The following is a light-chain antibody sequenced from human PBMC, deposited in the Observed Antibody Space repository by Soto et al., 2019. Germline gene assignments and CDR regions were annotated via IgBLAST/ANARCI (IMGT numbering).Light chain of an antibody. Sequence: DIQMTQSPSTLSASVGDRVTITCRASQSISSGLAWYQQKPGKAPKLLIYKASSLESGVPSRFSGSGSGTELTLPISSLQPDDFATYYCQQYNSPMYTFGQGTKLQIK. CDR1: QSISSG. J-gene: IGKJ2*01. CDR2: KAS. V-gene: IGKV1-5*03. CDR3: QQYNSPMYT.